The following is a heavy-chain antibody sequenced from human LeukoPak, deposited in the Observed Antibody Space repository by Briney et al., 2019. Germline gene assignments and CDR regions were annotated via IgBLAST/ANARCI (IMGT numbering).Heavy chain of an antibody. V-gene: IGHV4-34*01. Sequence: PSETLSLTCAVYGGSFSGYYWSWIRQPPGKGLEWIGEINHSGSTNYNPSLKSRVTISVDTSKNQFSLKLSSVTAADTAVYYCARGKAYYYGSGRNFDYWGQGTLVTVSS. J-gene: IGHJ4*02. D-gene: IGHD3-10*01. CDR1: GGSFSGYY. CDR2: INHSGST. CDR3: ARGKAYYYGSGRNFDY.